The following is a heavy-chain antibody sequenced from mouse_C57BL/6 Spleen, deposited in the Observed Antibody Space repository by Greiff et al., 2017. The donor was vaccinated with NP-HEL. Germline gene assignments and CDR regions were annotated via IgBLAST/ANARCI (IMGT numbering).Heavy chain of an antibody. CDR3: ARGPYYYVAMDY. CDR2: IDPEDGGT. CDR1: GFNFTDYY. Sequence: VQLQQSGAELVKPGASVKLSCTASGFNFTDYYMHWVKQRTEQGLEWIGRIDPEDGGTKYAPKFQGKATLTADTSSNTAYLQLSSLTSEDTAVYYAARGPYYYVAMDYWGQGTSVTAAS. D-gene: IGHD1-1*01. V-gene: IGHV14-2*01. J-gene: IGHJ4*01.